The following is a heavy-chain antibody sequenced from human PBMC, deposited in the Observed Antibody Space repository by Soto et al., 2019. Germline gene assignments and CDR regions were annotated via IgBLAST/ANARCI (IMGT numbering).Heavy chain of an antibody. V-gene: IGHV4-39*01. Sequence: QLQLQQSGPGLVKPSEILSLTCTVSGGSITSSNYYWGWIRQPPGKGLQWIGNVYYNGFTYYNPSLKSRVPIAVDTSKNHFSLKLTSVTAADTAVYYCARQDDFWSGSNWFDPWGQGTLVTVSS. D-gene: IGHD3-3*01. J-gene: IGHJ5*02. CDR1: GGSITSSNYY. CDR3: ARQDDFWSGSNWFDP. CDR2: VYYNGFT.